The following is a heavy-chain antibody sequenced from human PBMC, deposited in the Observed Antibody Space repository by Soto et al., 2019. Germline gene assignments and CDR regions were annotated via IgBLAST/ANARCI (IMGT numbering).Heavy chain of an antibody. J-gene: IGHJ4*02. CDR3: ARDEGDAMIRGYDS. CDR1: GFSFSNYW. CDR2: IKFDGSRT. V-gene: IGHV3-74*01. D-gene: IGHD3-10*01. Sequence: EAQLVQSGGGLVQPGGSMRLSCAAYGFSFSNYWMHWVRQAPGKGLVWVSGIKFDGSRTTYADSVKGRFTNSRDNARNTLYLQMNSLSAEDTAMYYCARDEGDAMIRGYDSWGQGTLVTVSS.